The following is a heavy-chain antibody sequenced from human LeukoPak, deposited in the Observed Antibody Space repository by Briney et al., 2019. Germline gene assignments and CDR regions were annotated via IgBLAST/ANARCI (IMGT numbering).Heavy chain of an antibody. V-gene: IGHV1-24*01. Sequence: ASVTVSCKVSGYTLTELSMHWVRQAPGKGLQWMGGFDPEDGETIYAQRFQGRVSMTEDTSTDTAYMELSSLRSEDTAVYYCATGRYCSGGSCYSDYYYYGMDVWGQGTTVTVSS. CDR3: ATGRYCSGGSCYSDYYYYGMDV. CDR1: GYTLTELS. J-gene: IGHJ6*02. CDR2: FDPEDGET. D-gene: IGHD2-15*01.